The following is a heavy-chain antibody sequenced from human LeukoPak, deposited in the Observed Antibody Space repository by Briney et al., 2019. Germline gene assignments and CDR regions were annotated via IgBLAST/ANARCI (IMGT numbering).Heavy chain of an antibody. D-gene: IGHD3-22*01. J-gene: IGHJ4*02. CDR1: GGTFSSYA. Sequence: SVKVSCKASGGTFSSYAISWVRQAPGQGLEWMGGIIPIFGTANYAQKFQGRVTITADESTSTAYMELSSLRSEDTVVYYCARQYYYDSSGYLKAGFDYWGQGTLVTVSS. CDR3: ARQYYYDSSGYLKAGFDY. V-gene: IGHV1-69*01. CDR2: IIPIFGTA.